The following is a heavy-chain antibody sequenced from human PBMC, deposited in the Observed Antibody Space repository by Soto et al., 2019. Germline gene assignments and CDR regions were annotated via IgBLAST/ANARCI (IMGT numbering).Heavy chain of an antibody. V-gene: IGHV4-34*01. CDR2: IDHTGRT. D-gene: IGHD6-13*01. Sequence: QVQLHQLGAGLLKPSETLSLTCNVSGGAFTASFWSWVRQTPGGGLEWIGEIDHTGRTFFKESLKRRLTFSGHTARSQFSLKLSSVPAADTSVYFCAGRVQTPHSSTPYSSSVWFHAWGQGALVIVSS. CDR3: AGRVQTPHSSTPYSSSVWFHA. J-gene: IGHJ5*02. CDR1: GGAFTASF.